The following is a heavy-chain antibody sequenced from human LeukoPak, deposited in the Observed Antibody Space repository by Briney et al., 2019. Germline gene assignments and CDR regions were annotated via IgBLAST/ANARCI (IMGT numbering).Heavy chain of an antibody. CDR2: VYHSGTS. CDR1: GDSISSGGYY. J-gene: IGHJ6*02. V-gene: IGHV4-31*03. CDR3: ARDRGDGMDV. Sequence: SETLSLTCIVSGDSISSGGYYWSWVRQYPGTGLEWIGYVYHSGTSFYNPSLKSRLVISVDTSKNQFSLKLSSVTAADTAVYYCARDRGDGMDVWGLGTTVTVSS.